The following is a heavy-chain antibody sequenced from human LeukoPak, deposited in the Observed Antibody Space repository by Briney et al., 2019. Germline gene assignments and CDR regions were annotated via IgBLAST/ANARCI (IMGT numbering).Heavy chain of an antibody. CDR1: GGSINTNY. Sequence: SETLSLTCTVSGGSINTNYWTWIRQPPGKGLEWIGYIYYTGSTTYNPSLKSRVTISVDTSNNQFSLKLSSVTAADTAVYYCAREPLYCSGGSCYLDYWGQGTLVTVSS. J-gene: IGHJ4*02. CDR3: AREPLYCSGGSCYLDY. D-gene: IGHD2-15*01. V-gene: IGHV4-59*12. CDR2: IYYTGST.